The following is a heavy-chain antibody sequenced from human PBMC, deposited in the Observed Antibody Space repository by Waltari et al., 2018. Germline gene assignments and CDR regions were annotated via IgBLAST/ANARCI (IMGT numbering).Heavy chain of an antibody. J-gene: IGHJ4*02. V-gene: IGHV4-30-4*08. CDR3: ARGREQWLVQAFDY. CDR2: IYYSVST. CDR1: GGSISSGDYY. Sequence: QVQLQESGPGLVKPSQTLSLTCTVSGGSISSGDYYWSWIRPPPGKGLEWIGYIYYSVSTYYNPSLKSRVTIAVDTSKNQFSLKLSSVTAADTAVYYCARGREQWLVQAFDYWGQGTLVTVSS. D-gene: IGHD6-19*01.